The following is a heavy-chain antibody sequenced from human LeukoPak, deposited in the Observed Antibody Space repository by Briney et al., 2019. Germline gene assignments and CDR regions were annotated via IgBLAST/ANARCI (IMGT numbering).Heavy chain of an antibody. Sequence: SGFGMHWIRQPPGKALEWLALIYWDDDKRYSPSLKSRLTITKDTSKNQVVLTMTNMDPVDTATYYCAHQAGIAVPFDFWGQGTLVTVSS. J-gene: IGHJ4*02. V-gene: IGHV2-5*02. CDR2: IYWDDDK. CDR3: AHQAGIAVPFDF. D-gene: IGHD6-19*01. CDR1: SGFG.